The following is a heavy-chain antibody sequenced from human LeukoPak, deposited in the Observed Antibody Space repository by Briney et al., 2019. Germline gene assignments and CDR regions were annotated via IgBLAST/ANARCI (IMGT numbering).Heavy chain of an antibody. Sequence: GGSLRLSCAASGFSFSRYWMNCVRQAPGKGLEWVANIKGDGHEKNYVDSVKGRFAISRDNARNSLYLQMDSLRAEDTAVYYCAKEGAYPIITYDSWGQGALVTVSS. CDR3: AKEGAYPIITYDS. CDR2: IKGDGHEK. D-gene: IGHD3-10*01. J-gene: IGHJ5*01. V-gene: IGHV3-7*01. CDR1: GFSFSRYW.